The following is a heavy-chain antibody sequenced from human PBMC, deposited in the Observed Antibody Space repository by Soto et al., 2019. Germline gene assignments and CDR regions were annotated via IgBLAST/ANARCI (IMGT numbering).Heavy chain of an antibody. V-gene: IGHV1-46*01. CDR2: INPSGGST. CDR3: ARDPIYSSSPDNLFEP. J-gene: IGHJ5*02. D-gene: IGHD6-6*01. CDR1: GYTFTSYY. Sequence: ASVKVSCKASGYTFTSYYMHWVRQAPGQGLEWMGIINPSGGSTSYAQKFQGRVTMTRDPSTSTVYMELSSLRSEDTAVYYCARDPIYSSSPDNLFEPWAQGTVVTVSS.